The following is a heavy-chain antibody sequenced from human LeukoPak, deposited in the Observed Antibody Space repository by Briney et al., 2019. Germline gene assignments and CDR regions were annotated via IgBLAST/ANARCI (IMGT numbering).Heavy chain of an antibody. J-gene: IGHJ3*02. D-gene: IGHD3-9*01. Sequence: PSETLSLTCPVSGDSLTNIDFYWSWIRHPPGKGLEWIGYIYYTGSTYYNPSLKSRVTISVDTSKKQFSLMLTSVTAADTAMYFCATTILSDTFDIWGQGTMVTVSS. CDR1: GDSLTNIDFY. CDR3: ATTILSDTFDI. CDR2: IYYTGST. V-gene: IGHV4-30-4*01.